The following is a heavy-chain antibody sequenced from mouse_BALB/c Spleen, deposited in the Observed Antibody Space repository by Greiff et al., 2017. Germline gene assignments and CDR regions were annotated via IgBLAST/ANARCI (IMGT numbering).Heavy chain of an antibody. CDR1: GYSITSGYY. J-gene: IGHJ3*01. Sequence: DVQLQESGPGLVKPSQSLSLTCSVTGYSITSGYYWNWIRQFPGNKLEWMGYISYDGSNNYNPSLKNRISITRDTSKNQFFLKLNSVTTEDTATYYCARGVYYGYDKGFAYWGQGTLVTVSA. CDR2: ISYDGSN. V-gene: IGHV3-6*02. CDR3: ARGVYYGYDKGFAY. D-gene: IGHD2-2*01.